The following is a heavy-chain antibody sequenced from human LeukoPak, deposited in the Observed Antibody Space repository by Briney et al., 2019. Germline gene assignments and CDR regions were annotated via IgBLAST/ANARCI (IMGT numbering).Heavy chain of an antibody. CDR2: INHSGST. Sequence: SETLSLTCAVYGGSFSGYYWSWIRQPPGKGLEWIGEINHSGSTNYNPSLKSRVTISVDTSKNQFSLKLSSVTAADTAVYYCPASSTGSGYPYRSYYFDYWGQGTLVTVSS. CDR1: GGSFSGYY. J-gene: IGHJ4*02. V-gene: IGHV4-34*01. D-gene: IGHD5-12*01. CDR3: PASSTGSGYPYRSYYFDY.